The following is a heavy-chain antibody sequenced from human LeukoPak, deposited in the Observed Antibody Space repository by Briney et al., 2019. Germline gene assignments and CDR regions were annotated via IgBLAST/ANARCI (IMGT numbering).Heavy chain of an antibody. CDR1: GFTFSTYS. CDR2: ISSSSTYI. D-gene: IGHD3-22*01. CDR3: ARYYYDSSGYSQDGMDV. Sequence: GGSLRLSCAASGFTFSTYSMNWVRQAPGKGLEWVSSISSSSTYIYYADSVKGRFTISRDNSKNTLYLQMNSLRAEDTAVYYCARYYYDSSGYSQDGMDVWGQGTTVTVSS. V-gene: IGHV3-21*01. J-gene: IGHJ6*02.